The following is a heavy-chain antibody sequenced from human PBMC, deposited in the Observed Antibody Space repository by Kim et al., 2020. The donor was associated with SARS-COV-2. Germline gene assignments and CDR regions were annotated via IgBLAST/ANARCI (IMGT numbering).Heavy chain of an antibody. CDR2: IYYSGST. CDR1: GGSISSYY. J-gene: IGHJ4*02. Sequence: SETLSLTCTVSGGSISSYYWSWIRQPPGKGLEWIGYIYYSGSTNYNPSLKSRVTISVDTSKNQFSLKLSSVTAADTAVYYCARVVRGGVAGWDYWGQGTLVTVSS. CDR3: ARVVRGGVAGWDY. D-gene: IGHD3-16*01. V-gene: IGHV4-59*01.